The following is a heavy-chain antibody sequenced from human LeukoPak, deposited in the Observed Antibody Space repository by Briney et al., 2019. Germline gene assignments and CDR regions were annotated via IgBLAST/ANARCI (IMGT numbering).Heavy chain of an antibody. Sequence: PGGSLRLSCAASGFTFSSYAMSWVRQAPGKGLEWVSAISGSGGSTYYADSVKGRFTISRDNSKNTLYLQMNSLRAEDTAVYYCATTGGDLIVVVPAAISYYFDYWGQGTLVTVSS. V-gene: IGHV3-23*01. CDR1: GFTFSSYA. D-gene: IGHD2-2*02. J-gene: IGHJ4*02. CDR3: ATTGGDLIVVVPAAISYYFDY. CDR2: ISGSGGST.